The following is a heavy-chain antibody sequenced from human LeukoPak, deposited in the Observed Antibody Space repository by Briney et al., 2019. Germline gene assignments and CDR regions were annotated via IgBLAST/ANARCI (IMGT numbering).Heavy chain of an antibody. CDR2: ISGSGGST. Sequence: GGSLRLSCAASGFTFSSYAMSWVRQAPGKGLEWVSAISGSGGSTYYADPVKGRFTISRDNSKNTLYLQMNSLRAEDTAVYYRAKGQTEEMATISDYWGQGALVTVSS. CDR1: GFTFSSYA. D-gene: IGHD5-24*01. V-gene: IGHV3-23*01. CDR3: AKGQTEEMATISDY. J-gene: IGHJ4*02.